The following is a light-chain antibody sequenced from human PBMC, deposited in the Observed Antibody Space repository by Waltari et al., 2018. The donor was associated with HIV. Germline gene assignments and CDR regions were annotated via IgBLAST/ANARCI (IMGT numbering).Light chain of an antibody. CDR1: VLAKSY. CDR2: KDS. V-gene: IGLV3-27*01. Sequence: SYELTQPSSMSVSPGQTARITCSGDVLAKSYARWFQQKPGKAPVLVIYKDSERPSGIPERFSGSSSGTTVTLTISGAQVDDEADYYCYSVADNMGVFGGGTKLTVL. J-gene: IGLJ3*02. CDR3: YSVADNMGV.